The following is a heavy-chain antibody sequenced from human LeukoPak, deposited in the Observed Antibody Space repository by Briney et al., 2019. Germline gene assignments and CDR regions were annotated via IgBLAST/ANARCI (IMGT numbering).Heavy chain of an antibody. CDR1: GGTISSGSYY. J-gene: IGHJ5*02. D-gene: IGHD5-12*01. V-gene: IGHV4-61*09. CDR3: ARRPGWLNSAWFDP. Sequence: ETLSLTCTVSGGTISSGSYYWTWLRQPAGTGQEWIGHLYTSGRTNYNPSLKSRVTIAMDTAKNLFSLKLSSVTAADTAVYYCARRPGWLNSAWFDPWRQGTLVTVSS. CDR2: LYTSGRT.